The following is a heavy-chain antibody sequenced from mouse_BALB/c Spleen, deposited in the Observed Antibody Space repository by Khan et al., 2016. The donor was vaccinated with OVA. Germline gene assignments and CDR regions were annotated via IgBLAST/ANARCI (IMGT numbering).Heavy chain of an antibody. CDR1: GFNIKDTY. D-gene: IGHD2-5*01. CDR2: IDPPNDDS. Sequence: VQLKQSGAELVKPGASVKFSCSASGFNIKDTYIHWMKQRPEQGLAWIGGIDPPNDDSKYGPKFQAKATLTADTSSNTAYLQLSSLTSEDTAFYYWATLYSNPFAFWGQGALFSVYA. J-gene: IGHJ3*01. CDR3: ATLYSNPFAF. V-gene: IGHV14-3*02.